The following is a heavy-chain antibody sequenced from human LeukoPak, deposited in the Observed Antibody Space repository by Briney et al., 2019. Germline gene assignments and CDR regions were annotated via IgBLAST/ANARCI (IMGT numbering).Heavy chain of an antibody. J-gene: IGHJ4*02. V-gene: IGHV3-33*01. CDR2: VWYDGSNK. CDR3: ARDPKYSNSWFFDY. CDR1: GFAFSRSG. D-gene: IGHD6-13*01. Sequence: GGFLRLSCAASGFAFSRSGMHWVRQAPGKGLEWVAVVWYDGSNKHYADSVKGRFTISRDNSNNTLYLQMNSLRAEDTAVYYCARDPKYSNSWFFDYWGQGTLVTV.